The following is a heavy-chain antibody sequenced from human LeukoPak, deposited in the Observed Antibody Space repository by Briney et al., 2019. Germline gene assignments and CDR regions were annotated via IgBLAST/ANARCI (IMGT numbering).Heavy chain of an antibody. CDR2: VFYNGLT. Sequence: SETLSLTCTVSGGSTTGYYWTWIRQFPGGGLEWVGDVFYNGLTSYNPSLKTRVTISMDTSKTQFSLRLNSVTAADTAVYYCARHLSVTYDASDISSQPPALTVSS. J-gene: IGHJ3*02. CDR3: ARHLSVTYDASDI. D-gene: IGHD2-21*02. V-gene: IGHV4-59*08. CDR1: GGSTTGYY.